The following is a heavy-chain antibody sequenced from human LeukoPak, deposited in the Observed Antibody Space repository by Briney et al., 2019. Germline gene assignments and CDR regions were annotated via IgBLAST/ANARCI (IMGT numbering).Heavy chain of an antibody. Sequence: ASVKVSCKASGGTFISYAISWVRQAPGQGLEWMGGIIPIFGTANYAQKFQGRVTITADESTSTAYMELSSLRSEDTAVYYCARVVVSSSSDYFDYWGQGTLVTVSS. CDR3: ARVVVSSSSDYFDY. CDR1: GGTFISYA. CDR2: IIPIFGTA. J-gene: IGHJ4*02. D-gene: IGHD6-6*01. V-gene: IGHV1-69*13.